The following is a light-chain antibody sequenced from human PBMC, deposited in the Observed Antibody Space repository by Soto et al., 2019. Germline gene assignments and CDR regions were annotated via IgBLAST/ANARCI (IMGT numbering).Light chain of an antibody. V-gene: IGKV1-5*03. Sequence: DIQMTQSPSTLSGSVGDRVTITCRASQTISSWLAWYQQKPGKAPKLLIYKASTLKSGVPSRFSGSGSGTEFTLTISRLEPEDFAIYYCQQYGSSPPWTFGQGTKVEIK. CDR2: KAS. CDR1: QTISSW. J-gene: IGKJ1*01. CDR3: QQYGSSPPWT.